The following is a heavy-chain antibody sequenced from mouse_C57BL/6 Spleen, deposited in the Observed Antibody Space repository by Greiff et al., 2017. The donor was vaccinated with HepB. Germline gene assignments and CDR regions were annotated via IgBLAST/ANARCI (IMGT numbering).Heavy chain of an antibody. CDR2: ISGGGGNT. Sequence: EVQLVESGGGLVKPGGSLKLSCAASGFTFSSYTMSWVRQTPEKRLEWVATISGGGGNTYYPDSVKGRFTISRDNAKNTLYLQMSSLRSEDTALYYCARQHIYYGSSYWYFDVWGTGTTVTVSS. J-gene: IGHJ1*03. CDR3: ARQHIYYGSSYWYFDV. CDR1: GFTFSSYT. D-gene: IGHD1-1*01. V-gene: IGHV5-9*01.